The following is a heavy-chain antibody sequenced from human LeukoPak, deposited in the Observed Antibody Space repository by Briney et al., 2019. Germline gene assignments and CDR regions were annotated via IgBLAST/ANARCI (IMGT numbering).Heavy chain of an antibody. D-gene: IGHD5-18*01. V-gene: IGHV3-9*01. CDR1: GFTFDDYA. Sequence: GGSLRLSCAASGFTFDDYAMHWVRHAPGKGLEWVSGISWNSGSIGYADSVKGRFTISRDNAKNSLYLQMNSLRAEDTAVYYCARGVRRIVDTAMPVDYWGQGTLVTVSS. CDR2: ISWNSGSI. CDR3: ARGVRRIVDTAMPVDY. J-gene: IGHJ4*02.